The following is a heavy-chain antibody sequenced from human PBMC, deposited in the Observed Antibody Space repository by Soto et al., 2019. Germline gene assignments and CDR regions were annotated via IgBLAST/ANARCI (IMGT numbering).Heavy chain of an antibody. CDR2: ISAYNGNT. V-gene: IGHV1-18*01. J-gene: IGHJ6*03. CDR1: GYTFTSYG. D-gene: IGHD2-15*01. CDR3: ARVRCSGGSCYRAHYYYYYYMDV. Sequence: ASVKVSCKASGYTFTSYGISWVRQAPGQGLEWMGWISAYNGNTNYAQKLQGRVTMTTDPSTSTGYMELRSLRSDDTAVYYCARVRCSGGSCYRAHYYYYYYMDVWGKGTTVTVSS.